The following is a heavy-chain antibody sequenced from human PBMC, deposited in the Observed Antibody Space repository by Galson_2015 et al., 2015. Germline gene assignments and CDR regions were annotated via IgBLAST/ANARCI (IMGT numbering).Heavy chain of an antibody. CDR2: ISYDGSNK. D-gene: IGHD3-10*01. CDR3: AKGGPWGSGSYAFDI. V-gene: IGHV3-30*18. J-gene: IGHJ3*02. Sequence: SLRLSCAASGFTFSSYGMHWVRQAPGKGLEWVAVISYDGSNKYYADSVKGRFTISRDNSKNTLYLQMNSLRAEDTAVYYCAKGGPWGSGSYAFDIWGQGTMVTVSS. CDR1: GFTFSSYG.